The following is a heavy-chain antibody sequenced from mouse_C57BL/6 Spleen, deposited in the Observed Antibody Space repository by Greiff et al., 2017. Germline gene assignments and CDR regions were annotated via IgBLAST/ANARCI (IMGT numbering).Heavy chain of an antibody. CDR2: SRNKANDYTT. J-gene: IGHJ3*01. V-gene: IGHV7-1*01. Sequence: EVQLVESGGGLVQSGRSLRLSCATSGFTFSDFYMEWVRQAPGKGLEWIAASRNKANDYTTEYSASVKGRFIVSRDTSQSILYLQMNALRAEDTAIYYCARELTGPFAYWGQGTLVTVSA. D-gene: IGHD4-1*01. CDR3: ARELTGPFAY. CDR1: GFTFSDFY.